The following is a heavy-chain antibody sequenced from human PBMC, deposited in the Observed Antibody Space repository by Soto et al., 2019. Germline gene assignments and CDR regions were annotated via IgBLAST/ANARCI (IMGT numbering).Heavy chain of an antibody. CDR1: GDSFSGYH. Sequence: SETLSLTCTVSGDSFSGYHWSWIRQPAGKGLEWIGRVYTNGNTDYNPSLTSRVSVSVDTSKNQFSLKLRFATAADTAVYYCAREAAEIVGDGYWCDPWGQGILVTVSS. CDR2: VYTNGNT. J-gene: IGHJ5*02. CDR3: AREAAEIVGDGYWCDP. V-gene: IGHV4-4*07. D-gene: IGHD6-13*01.